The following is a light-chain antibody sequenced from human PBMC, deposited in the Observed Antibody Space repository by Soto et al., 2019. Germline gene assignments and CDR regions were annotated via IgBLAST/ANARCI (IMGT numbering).Light chain of an antibody. CDR1: SSNIGSNY. CDR3: AAWDDSLSGFHVV. Sequence: QSVLTQPPSASGTPGQRVTISCSGSSSNIGSNYVYWYQQLPGTAPKLLIYRNNQRPSGVPDRFSGSKSGTSASLAISGLRSEDEADYYWAAWDDSLSGFHVVFGGGTQLTVL. J-gene: IGLJ2*01. V-gene: IGLV1-47*01. CDR2: RNN.